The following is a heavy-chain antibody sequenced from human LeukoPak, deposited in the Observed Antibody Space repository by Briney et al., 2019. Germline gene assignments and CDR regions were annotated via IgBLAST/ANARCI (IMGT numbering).Heavy chain of an antibody. Sequence: PGGSLRLSCAASGFTFSSYGMHWVRQAPGKGLEWVAVIWFDGSNQYQTDSVKGRFTVSRDNSKNMLYLEMNRLRAEDTAMYYCARGGPTWRPYYFDYWGQGTLVTVSS. CDR2: IWFDGSNQ. J-gene: IGHJ4*02. CDR1: GFTFSSYG. V-gene: IGHV3-33*08. D-gene: IGHD3-10*01. CDR3: ARGGPTWRPYYFDY.